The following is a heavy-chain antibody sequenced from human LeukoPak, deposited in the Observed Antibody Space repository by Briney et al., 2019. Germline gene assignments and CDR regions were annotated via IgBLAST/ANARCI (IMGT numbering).Heavy chain of an antibody. CDR2: IWYDGSNK. J-gene: IGHJ4*02. D-gene: IGHD6-19*01. V-gene: IGHV3-33*08. CDR3: ARDPGIAVAGNVDY. Sequence: GGSLRLSCAASGFTFTSYGMHWVRQAPGKGLEWVAVIWYDGSNKYYADSVKGRFTISRDNSKNTLYLQMNSLRAEDTAVYYCARDPGIAVAGNVDYWGQGTLVTVSS. CDR1: GFTFTSYG.